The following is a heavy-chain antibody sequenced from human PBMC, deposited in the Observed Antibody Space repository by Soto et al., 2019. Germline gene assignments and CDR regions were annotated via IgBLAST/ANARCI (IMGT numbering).Heavy chain of an antibody. CDR3: ARQIGRGSWSLEH. D-gene: IGHD6-13*01. Sequence: QLQLQESGPGLVKPAETLSLTCTVSGGSISSSDYWWGWIRQPPGKGLEWIGSIYYTGSTYYNPSFKSRVIIAVDPCKNQSSLRLTFVTAAYRAVYYCARQIGRGSWSLEHWGQGTLVTVSS. J-gene: IGHJ1*01. CDR2: IYYTGST. CDR1: GGSISSSDYW. V-gene: IGHV4-39*01.